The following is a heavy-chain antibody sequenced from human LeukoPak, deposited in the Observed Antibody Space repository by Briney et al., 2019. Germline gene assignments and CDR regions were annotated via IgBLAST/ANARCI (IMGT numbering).Heavy chain of an antibody. CDR3: ARSVEGYCSGGSCYSYYYYMDV. D-gene: IGHD2-15*01. V-gene: IGHV4-59*01. Sequence: KPSETLSLTCTVSGGSISSYYWSWIRQPPGKGLEWIGYIYYSGSTNYNPSLKSRVTISVDTSKNQFSLKLSSVTAAATAVYYCARSVEGYCSGGSCYSYYYYMDVWGKGTTVTVSS. J-gene: IGHJ6*03. CDR1: GGSISSYY. CDR2: IYYSGST.